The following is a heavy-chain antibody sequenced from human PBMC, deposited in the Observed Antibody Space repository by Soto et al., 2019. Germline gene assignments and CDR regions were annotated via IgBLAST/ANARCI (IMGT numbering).Heavy chain of an antibody. J-gene: IGHJ5*02. CDR2: ISGSGGST. Sequence: GGSLRLSCAASGFTFSSYAMSWVRQAPGKGPEWVSAISGSGGSTYYADSVKGRFTISRDNSKNTLYLQMNSLRAEDTAVYYCASTPRTRYSSNWYGAGWFDPWGQGTLVTVSS. CDR3: ASTPRTRYSSNWYGAGWFDP. V-gene: IGHV3-23*01. D-gene: IGHD6-13*01. CDR1: GFTFSSYA.